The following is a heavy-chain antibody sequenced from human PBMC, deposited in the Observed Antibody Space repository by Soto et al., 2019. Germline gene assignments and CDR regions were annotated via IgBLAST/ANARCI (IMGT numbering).Heavy chain of an antibody. CDR2: INHSGST. Sequence: QVQLQQWGAGLLKPSETLSLTCAVYGGSFSGYYWSWIRQPPGKGLEWIGEINHSGSTNYNPSLKRRVTISVDTSKNQFSLKLSSVTAADTAVYYCARDKWIRGVIDQLRSWFDPWGQGTLVTVSS. CDR3: ARDKWIRGVIDQLRSWFDP. V-gene: IGHV4-34*01. CDR1: GGSFSGYY. D-gene: IGHD3-10*01. J-gene: IGHJ5*02.